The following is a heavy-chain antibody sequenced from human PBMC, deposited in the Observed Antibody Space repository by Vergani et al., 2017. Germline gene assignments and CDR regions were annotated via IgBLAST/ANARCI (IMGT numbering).Heavy chain of an antibody. CDR2: INPIDSKI. J-gene: IGHJ4*02. Sequence: EVMLVQSGAEVKKPGASLKISCKYSESSFISNEIAWVRQMSGKGLQWMGNINPIDSKIAYSPSFQGQAIMSLDKSITTAYLQWRSLKASDTAIYYCTRHVPCGDGACLHFDHWGQGTLVTVSS. D-gene: IGHD2-21*01. V-gene: IGHV5-51*01. CDR1: ESSFISNE. CDR3: TRHVPCGDGACLHFDH.